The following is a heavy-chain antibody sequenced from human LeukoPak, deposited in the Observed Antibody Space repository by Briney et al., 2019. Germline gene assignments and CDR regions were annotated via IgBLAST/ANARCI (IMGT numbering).Heavy chain of an antibody. D-gene: IGHD1-1*01. CDR3: ARDLFNWNDVLGSYFDY. CDR2: IYYSGST. V-gene: IGHV4-59*01. Sequence: PSETLSLTCTVSGGSISSYYWSWIRQPPGKGLEWIGYIYYSGSTNYNPSLKSRVTISVDTSKNQFSLKLSSVTAADTAVYYCARDLFNWNDVLGSYFDYWGQGTLVTVSS. CDR1: GGSISSYY. J-gene: IGHJ4*02.